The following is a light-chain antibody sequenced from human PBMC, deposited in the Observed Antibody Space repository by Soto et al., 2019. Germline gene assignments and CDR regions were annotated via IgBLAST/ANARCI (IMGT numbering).Light chain of an antibody. CDR2: EVS. CDR3: NSYTSTSARV. CDR1: SSDVGGYNY. Sequence: QSVLTQPASVSGSPGQSITISCTGTSSDVGGYNYVSWYQQHAGKAPKVIIYEVSNRPSGVSNRFSGSKSGNTASLTISGLQAEDEDDYYCNSYTSTSARVFGVGTKLTVL. J-gene: IGLJ3*02. V-gene: IGLV2-14*01.